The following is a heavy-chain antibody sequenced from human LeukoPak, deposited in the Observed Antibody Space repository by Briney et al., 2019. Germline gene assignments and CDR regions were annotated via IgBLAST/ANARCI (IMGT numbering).Heavy chain of an antibody. CDR2: ISGSGGST. Sequence: GGSLRLSCAASGFTFSTYAMSWVRQAPGKGLEWVSAISGSGGSTYYADSVKGRLTIYRDKSKKTMYMQINTLRAEDTAVYYCVKGFVVLWFGELLSVDYWGQGTLVTVSS. D-gene: IGHD3-10*01. J-gene: IGHJ4*02. CDR1: GFTFSTYA. CDR3: VKGFVVLWFGELLSVDY. V-gene: IGHV3-23*01.